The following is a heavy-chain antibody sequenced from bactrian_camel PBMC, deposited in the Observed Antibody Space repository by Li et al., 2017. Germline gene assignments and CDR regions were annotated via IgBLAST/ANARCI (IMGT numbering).Heavy chain of an antibody. Sequence: HVQLVESGGGLVQPGGSLRLSCEASGFVFGYHVMTWARQAPGKGLEWVSRINTGGSSTYYADSVRGRFTISRDNAKKMLYLQMNSLKTEDTAVYYCARGPENLWEYGYWGQGTQVTVS. CDR2: INTGGSST. CDR1: GFVFGYHV. V-gene: IGHV3S1*01. CDR3: ARGPENLWEYGY. J-gene: IGHJ4*01.